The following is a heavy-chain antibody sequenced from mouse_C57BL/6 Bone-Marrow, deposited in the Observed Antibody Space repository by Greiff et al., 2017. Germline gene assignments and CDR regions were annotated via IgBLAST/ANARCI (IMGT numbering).Heavy chain of an antibody. CDR2: IYPRSGNT. Sequence: VKLQESGAELARPGASVKLSCKASGYTFTSYGISWVKQRPGQGLEWIGEIYPRSGNTYYTAKFKGKATLTADKSSSTAYMELRSLTSEDSAVYFCARSGREWLPPDYWGQGTTLTVSS. CDR1: GYTFTSYG. J-gene: IGHJ2*01. D-gene: IGHD2-2*01. CDR3: ARSGREWLPPDY. V-gene: IGHV1-81*01.